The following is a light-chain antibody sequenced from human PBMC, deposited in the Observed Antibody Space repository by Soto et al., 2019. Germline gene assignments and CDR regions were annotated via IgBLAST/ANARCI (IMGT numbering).Light chain of an antibody. V-gene: IGLV2-8*01. CDR1: SSDVGAYKS. CDR3: TSYVGSNIWV. J-gene: IGLJ3*02. CDR2: EVS. Sequence: QSALTQPPSASGSPGQSVTISCTGTSSDVGAYKSVSWYQQYPGKAPKLMIYEVSKRPSGVPDRFSGSKSGNTASLTVSALQAEDEADYYCTSYVGSNIWVFGGGTKLTVL.